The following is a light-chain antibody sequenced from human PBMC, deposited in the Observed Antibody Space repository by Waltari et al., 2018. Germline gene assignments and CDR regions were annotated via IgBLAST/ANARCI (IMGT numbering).Light chain of an antibody. CDR1: SSDVCAHYF. CDR2: AIH. V-gene: IGLV2-11*01. J-gene: IGLJ3*02. Sequence: QSALTQPRSVSGSPGTSVTIPCTGSSSDVCAHYFLAWYQPHPDKAPNVIIYAIHKRPSGVPDRFSGSKSGNTASLTISGLQAEDEADYYCCSCVGRNIYWVFGGGTKLTVL. CDR3: CSCVGRNIYWV.